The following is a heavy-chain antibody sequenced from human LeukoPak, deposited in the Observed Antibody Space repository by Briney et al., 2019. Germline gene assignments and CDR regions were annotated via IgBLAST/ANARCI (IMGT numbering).Heavy chain of an antibody. CDR3: ARDMILTGSYDY. CDR1: GGSISSSSYY. V-gene: IGHV4-39*02. D-gene: IGHD3-9*01. J-gene: IGHJ4*02. Sequence: SETLSLTCTVSGGSISSSSYYWGWIRQPPGKGLEWVGSIYYSGSTYYNPSLKSRVTISVDTYKNQFSLKLSSVTAADTAVYYCARDMILTGSYDYWGQGTLVTVSA. CDR2: IYYSGST.